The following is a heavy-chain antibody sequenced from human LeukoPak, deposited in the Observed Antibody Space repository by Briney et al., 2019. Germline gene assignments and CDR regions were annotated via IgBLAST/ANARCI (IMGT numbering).Heavy chain of an antibody. Sequence: SETLSLTCTVSGGSFSGYYWSWIRQPPREGLEWIGYIHYSGSTNYNPSLKSRVSLSVDTSKNQFSLKLSSVTAADTALYYCGRDYGANSPFFDYWGQGTLVTVSS. J-gene: IGHJ4*02. V-gene: IGHV4-59*01. CDR1: GGSFSGYY. CDR3: GRDYGANSPFFDY. CDR2: IHYSGST. D-gene: IGHD4-23*01.